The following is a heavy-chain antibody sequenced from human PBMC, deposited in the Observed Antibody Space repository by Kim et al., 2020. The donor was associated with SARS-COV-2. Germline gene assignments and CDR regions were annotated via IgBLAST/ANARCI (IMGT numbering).Heavy chain of an antibody. J-gene: IGHJ6*02. V-gene: IGHV3-66*01. CDR3: ARELSAYGMDV. Sequence: GGSLRLSCAASGFTVSRNYMSWVRQAPGKGLEWVSVIYSGGSTYYADTVKGRFTISRDNSKNTLYLQMNSLRGEDTAVYYCARELSAYGMDVWGQGTTVTVSS. CDR1: GFTVSRNY. CDR2: IYSGGST.